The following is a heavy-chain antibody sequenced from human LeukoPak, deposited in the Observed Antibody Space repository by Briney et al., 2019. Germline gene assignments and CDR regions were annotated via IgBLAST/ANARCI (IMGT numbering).Heavy chain of an antibody. D-gene: IGHD4-11*01. J-gene: IGHJ5*02. CDR2: IYHSGST. V-gene: IGHV4-4*02. Sequence: SETLSLTCAVSGGSISSSNWWSWVRQPPGKGLEWIGEIYHSGSTNYNPSLKSRVTILVDKSKNQFSLKLSSVTAADTAVYYCARKEYGDYRRFDPWGQGTLVTVSS. CDR3: ARKEYGDYRRFDP. CDR1: GGSISSSNW.